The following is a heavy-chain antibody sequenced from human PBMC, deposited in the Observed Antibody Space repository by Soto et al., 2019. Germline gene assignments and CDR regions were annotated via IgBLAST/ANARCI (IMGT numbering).Heavy chain of an antibody. D-gene: IGHD5-12*01. CDR1: GGSISSGGYY. CDR2: IYYSGST. Sequence: QVQLQESGPGLVKPSQTLSLTCTVSGGSISSGGYYWSWIRQHPGKGLEWIGYIYYSGSTYYNPSLQRRVTIXXDXAXXQFSQKLSSVTAADTAVYYCARDRSGYDGGQYLDYWGQGTLVTVSS. J-gene: IGHJ4*02. CDR3: ARDRSGYDGGQYLDY. V-gene: IGHV4-31*03.